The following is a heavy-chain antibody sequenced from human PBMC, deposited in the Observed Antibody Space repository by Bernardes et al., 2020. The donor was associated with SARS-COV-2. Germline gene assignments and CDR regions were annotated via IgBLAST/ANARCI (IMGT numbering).Heavy chain of an antibody. CDR1: GGSISSGFYY. CDR3: ARHGSAAAIRYFDY. J-gene: IGHJ4*02. D-gene: IGHD2-2*01. V-gene: IGHV4-39*01. Sequence: SETLSLTCTVSGGSISSGFYYWGWIRQSPGKGLEWIGNIYYSGATYYNPSLKSRVSISADTSKNQFSLKLNSVTAADTAVFYCARHGSAAAIRYFDYWGLGTLVTVSS. CDR2: IYYSGAT.